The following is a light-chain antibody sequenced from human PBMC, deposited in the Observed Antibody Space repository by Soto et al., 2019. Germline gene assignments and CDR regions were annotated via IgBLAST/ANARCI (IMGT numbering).Light chain of an antibody. Sequence: DIQMTQSPSTLSAYVGDRVTITCRASQSISSWLAWYQQKPGKAAKLLIYKASSLESGVPSRFSGSGSGTEFTLTISSLQPDDFATYYCQQYNSYWTFGQWTKV. CDR1: QSISSW. CDR3: QQYNSYWT. CDR2: KAS. V-gene: IGKV1-5*03. J-gene: IGKJ1*01.